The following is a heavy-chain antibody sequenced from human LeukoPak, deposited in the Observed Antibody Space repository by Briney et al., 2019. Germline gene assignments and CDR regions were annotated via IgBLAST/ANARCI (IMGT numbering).Heavy chain of an antibody. J-gene: IGHJ4*02. D-gene: IGHD1-26*01. Sequence: PGRSLRLSCAASGFTFSSYGMHWVRQAPGKGLEWVAVISYDGSNKYYADSVKGRFTISRDNSKNTLYLQMNSLRAEDTAVYYCAKAHRKWELLGLFDYWAREPWSPSPQ. CDR3: AKAHRKWELLGLFDY. CDR1: GFTFSSYG. V-gene: IGHV3-30*18. CDR2: ISYDGSNK.